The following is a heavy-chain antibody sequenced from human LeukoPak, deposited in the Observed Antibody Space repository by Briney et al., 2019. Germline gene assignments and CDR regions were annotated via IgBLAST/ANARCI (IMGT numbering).Heavy chain of an antibody. CDR3: AKDTGYSSGWYLNWFDP. CDR2: ISGSGDNT. CDR1: GFTFSSYA. V-gene: IGHV3-23*01. D-gene: IGHD6-19*01. J-gene: IGHJ5*02. Sequence: GGSLRLSCAASGFTFSSYAMSWVRQVPGKGLEWVSVISGSGDNTYYADSVKGRFTISRDNSKNTLYLQMNSLRAEDTAVYYCAKDTGYSSGWYLNWFDPWGQGTLVTVSS.